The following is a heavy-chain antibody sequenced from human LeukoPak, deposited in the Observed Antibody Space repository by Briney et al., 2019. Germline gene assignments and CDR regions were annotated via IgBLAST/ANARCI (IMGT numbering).Heavy chain of an antibody. CDR1: GYTFTSYY. V-gene: IGHV1-46*01. D-gene: IGHD5-12*01. CDR3: ARSVATPYMDV. CDR2: INPSGGST. Sequence: ASVKVSCKASGYTFTSYYMHWVRQAPGQGLEWMGIINPSGGSTSYAQKFQGRVTMTRDTSTSTDYMELSSLRSEDTAVYYCARSVATPYMDVWGKGTTVTVSS. J-gene: IGHJ6*03.